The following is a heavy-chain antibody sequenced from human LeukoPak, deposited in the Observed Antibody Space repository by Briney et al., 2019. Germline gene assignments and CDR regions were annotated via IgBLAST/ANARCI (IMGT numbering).Heavy chain of an antibody. Sequence: GGSLRLSCAASGFTFSSYAMSWVRQAPGKGLEWVSAISGSGGSTYYADSVKGRFAISRDNAKNSLYLQMNSLRAEDTAVYFCARRDDFDLWGQGTMVTVSS. CDR1: GFTFSSYA. CDR2: ISGSGGST. V-gene: IGHV3-23*01. CDR3: ARRDDFDL. J-gene: IGHJ3*01.